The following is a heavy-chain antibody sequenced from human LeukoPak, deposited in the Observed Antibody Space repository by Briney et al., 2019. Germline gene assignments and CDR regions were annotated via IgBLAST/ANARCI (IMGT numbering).Heavy chain of an antibody. CDR2: ISGSGGSP. CDR1: GFTFTSHA. J-gene: IGHJ4*02. Sequence: GGSLRLSCAASGFTFTSHAMSWVRQAPGKGLEWVSTISGSGGSPYYADSVKGRFTISRDNSKNTLYLQMNSLRAEDTAVYYCASENYYESSGYYVYWGQGTLVTVSS. CDR3: ASENYYESSGYYVY. V-gene: IGHV3-23*01. D-gene: IGHD3-22*01.